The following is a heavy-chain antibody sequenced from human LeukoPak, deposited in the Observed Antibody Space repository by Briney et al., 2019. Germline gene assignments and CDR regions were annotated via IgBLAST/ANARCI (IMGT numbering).Heavy chain of an antibody. D-gene: IGHD3-22*01. CDR2: IRSDGSDK. J-gene: IGHJ4*02. CDR3: AKDRAIVVVTYFDY. V-gene: IGHV3-30*02. Sequence: GGSLRLSCAASGFTFRSYAMHWVRQAPGKGLEWVAFIRSDGSDKYYADSVKGRFTISRDNSKNTLYLQMNSLRPEDTAVYYWAKDRAIVVVTYFDYWGQGTLVTVSS. CDR1: GFTFRSYA.